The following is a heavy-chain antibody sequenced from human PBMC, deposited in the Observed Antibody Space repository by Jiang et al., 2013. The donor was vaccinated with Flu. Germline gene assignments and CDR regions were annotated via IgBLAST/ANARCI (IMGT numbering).Heavy chain of an antibody. CDR3: ARDILLWFGELSSRYYYGMDV. J-gene: IGHJ6*02. CDR2: IIPILGIA. CDR1: GGTFSSYA. Sequence: GAEVKKPGSSVKVSCKASGGTFSSYAISWVRQAPGQGLEWMGRIIPILGIANYAQKFQGRVTITADKSTSTAYMELSSLRSEDTAVYYCARDILLWFGELSSRYYYGMDVWGQGTTVTVSS. D-gene: IGHD3-10*01. V-gene: IGHV1-69*04.